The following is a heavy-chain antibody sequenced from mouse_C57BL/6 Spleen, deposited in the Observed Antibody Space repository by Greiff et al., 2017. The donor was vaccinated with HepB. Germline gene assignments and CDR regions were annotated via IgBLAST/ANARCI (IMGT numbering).Heavy chain of an antibody. CDR1: GFTFSNYW. CDR3: TSGTGAY. CDR2: IRLKSDNYAT. J-gene: IGHJ3*01. D-gene: IGHD4-1*01. V-gene: IGHV6-3*01. Sequence: EVQGVESGGGLVQPGGSMKLSCVASGFTFSNYWMNWVRQSPEKGLEWVAQIRLKSDNYATHYAESVKGRFTISRDDSKSSVYLQMNNLRAEDTGIYYCTSGTGAYWGQGTLVTVSA.